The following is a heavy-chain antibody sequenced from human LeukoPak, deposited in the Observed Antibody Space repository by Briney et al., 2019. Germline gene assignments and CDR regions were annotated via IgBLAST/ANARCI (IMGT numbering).Heavy chain of an antibody. D-gene: IGHD6-19*01. Sequence: ASVKVSCKASGYTFTSYYMHWVRRAPGQGLEWMGIINPSGGSTSYAQKFQGRVTMTRDTSTSTVYMELSSLRSEDTAVYYCARDSAVADHADYWGQGTLVTVSS. J-gene: IGHJ4*02. V-gene: IGHV1-46*01. CDR2: INPSGGST. CDR3: ARDSAVADHADY. CDR1: GYTFTSYY.